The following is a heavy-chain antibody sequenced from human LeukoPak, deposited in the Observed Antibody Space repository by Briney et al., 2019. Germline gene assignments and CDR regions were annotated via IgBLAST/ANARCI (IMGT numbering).Heavy chain of an antibody. Sequence: GGSLRLSCAASGFTFSSYWMHWVRQAPGKGLVWVSRIKSDGSSTSYADSVKGRFTTSRDNAKNTLYLQMNSLRDEDTAVYYCVRVGRAYCGGDCYMDVWGKGTTVTVSS. CDR3: VRVGRAYCGGDCYMDV. J-gene: IGHJ6*03. D-gene: IGHD2-21*01. V-gene: IGHV3-74*01. CDR2: IKSDGSST. CDR1: GFTFSSYW.